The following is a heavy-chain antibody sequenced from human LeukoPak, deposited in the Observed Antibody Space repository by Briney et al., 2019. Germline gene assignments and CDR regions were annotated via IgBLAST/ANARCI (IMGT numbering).Heavy chain of an antibody. CDR2: INPNSGGT. J-gene: IGHJ3*02. CDR1: RYTFNGYY. D-gene: IGHD2-21*01. V-gene: IGHV1-2*02. Sequence: ASVKVSCRDSRYTFNGYYLHWVRQAPGQGLEWMGWINPNSGGTNYAQKFQGRVTMTRDTSFSTAYMDLSRLRSDDTAVYECSRVKGGDPSLDAFDIWGQGTMVTVSS. CDR3: SRVKGGDPSLDAFDI.